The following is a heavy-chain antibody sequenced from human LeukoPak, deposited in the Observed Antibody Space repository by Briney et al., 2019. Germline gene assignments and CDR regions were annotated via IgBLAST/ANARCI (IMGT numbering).Heavy chain of an antibody. CDR3: ARVGITMVRGVVNWFDP. V-gene: IGHV1-2*02. D-gene: IGHD3-10*01. Sequence: ASVKVSCKASGYTFTGYYMHWVRQAPGQGLKWMGWINPNSGGTNYAQKFQGRVTMTRDTSISTAYMELSRLRSDDTAVYYCARVGITMVRGVVNWFDPWGQGTLVTVSS. CDR2: INPNSGGT. J-gene: IGHJ5*02. CDR1: GYTFTGYY.